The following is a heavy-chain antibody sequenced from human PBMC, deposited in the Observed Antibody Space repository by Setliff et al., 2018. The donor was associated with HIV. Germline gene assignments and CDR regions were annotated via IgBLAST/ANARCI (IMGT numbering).Heavy chain of an antibody. CDR2: ISSSSSYI. CDR1: GFTFADYT. D-gene: IGHD6-6*01. CDR3: ARVKRDVPPSY. V-gene: IGHV3-21*01. J-gene: IGHJ4*02. Sequence: GGSLRLSCAASGFTFADYTMNWVRQAPGKGLEWVSSISSSSSYIYYADSVKGRFTISRDNAKNSLYLQMSSLGVEDTAVYYCARVKRDVPPSYWGQGTLVTVSS.